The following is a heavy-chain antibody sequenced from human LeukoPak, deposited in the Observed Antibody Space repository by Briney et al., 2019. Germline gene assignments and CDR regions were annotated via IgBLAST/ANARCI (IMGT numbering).Heavy chain of an antibody. V-gene: IGHV1-18*01. J-gene: IGHJ6*02. CDR2: ISYYNGNT. Sequence: GASVKVSCKASGYTFTSYGISWVRQAPGQGLEWMGWISYYNGNTNYAQKLQGRVTMTTDTPTSTAYMELRSLRSDDTAVYYCARLMNYYDFWSGPYYYYGMDVWGQGTTVTVSS. CDR3: ARLMNYYDFWSGPYYYYGMDV. CDR1: GYTFTSYG. D-gene: IGHD3-3*01.